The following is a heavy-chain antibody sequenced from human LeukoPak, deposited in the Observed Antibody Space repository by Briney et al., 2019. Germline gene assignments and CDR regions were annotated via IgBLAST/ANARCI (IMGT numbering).Heavy chain of an antibody. CDR3: AREDIVVVPAAIIGGWFDP. D-gene: IGHD2-2*02. J-gene: IGHJ5*02. CDR1: GGSISSGDYY. Sequence: PSQTLSLTCTVSGGSISSGDYYWSWIRQPPGKGLEWIGYIYYSGSTYYNPSLKSRVTISVDTSKNQFSLKLSSVTAADTAVYYCAREDIVVVPAAIIGGWFDPWGQETLVTVSS. V-gene: IGHV4-30-4*08. CDR2: IYYSGST.